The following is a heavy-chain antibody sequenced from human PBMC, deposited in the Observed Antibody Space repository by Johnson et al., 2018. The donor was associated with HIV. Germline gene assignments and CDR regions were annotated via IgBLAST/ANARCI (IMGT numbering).Heavy chain of an antibody. CDR2: IYSGGST. V-gene: IGHV3-66*02. CDR1: GFTVSSNY. Sequence: VQLVESGGGVAQPGRSLRLSCAASGFTVSSNYMSWVRQAPGKGLEWVSVIYSGGSTYYADSVKGRFIISRDNSKNTLYLQMNSLRAEDTAVYYCAKTYSGSNRDAFDIWGQGTMVTVSS. D-gene: IGHD1-26*01. J-gene: IGHJ3*02. CDR3: AKTYSGSNRDAFDI.